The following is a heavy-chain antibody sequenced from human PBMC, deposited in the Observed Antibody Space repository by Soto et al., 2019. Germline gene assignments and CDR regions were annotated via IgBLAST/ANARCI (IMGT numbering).Heavy chain of an antibody. CDR2: ISDTGTRT. Sequence: GXSLRLSCVAAGFTFSSAAVNWFRQAPGKGLEWVSIISDTGTRTHYADSVKGRFTISRDNSKNTLYLDMNSLRAEDTAVYYCAKSLDIHYKNWFDPWGQGTLVTVS. CDR1: GFTFSSAA. J-gene: IGHJ5*02. V-gene: IGHV3-23*01. D-gene: IGHD4-4*01. CDR3: AKSLDIHYKNWFDP.